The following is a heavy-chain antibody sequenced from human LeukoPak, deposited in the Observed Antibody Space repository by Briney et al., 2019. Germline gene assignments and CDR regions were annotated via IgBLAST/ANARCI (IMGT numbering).Heavy chain of an antibody. J-gene: IGHJ4*02. V-gene: IGHV3-23*01. D-gene: IGHD3-3*01. CDR3: AKSSDFWSGPESCYFDY. CDR2: ISGSGGST. CDR1: GFTFSSYA. Sequence: PGGSLRLSCAASGFTFSSYAMSWVRQAPGKGLEWVSAISGSGGSTYYADSVKGRFTISRDNSKNTLYLQMNSLRAEDTAVYYCAKSSDFWSGPESCYFDYWGQGTLVTVSS.